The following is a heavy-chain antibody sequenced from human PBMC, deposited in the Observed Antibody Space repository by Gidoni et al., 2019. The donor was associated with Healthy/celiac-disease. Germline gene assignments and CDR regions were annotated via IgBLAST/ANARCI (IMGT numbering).Heavy chain of an antibody. CDR3: ARMGMRLTEDY. Sequence: QVQLVPSGAEVKKPGSSVKVSCKASGCTYSSDAISWVRQAPGQGLEWMGGIIPIFGTANYAQKFQSRVTITADESTSTAYMELSSLRSEDTAVYYCARMGMRLTEDYWGQGTLVTVSS. CDR1: GCTYSSDA. CDR2: IIPIFGTA. J-gene: IGHJ4*02. V-gene: IGHV1-69*01. D-gene: IGHD6-25*01.